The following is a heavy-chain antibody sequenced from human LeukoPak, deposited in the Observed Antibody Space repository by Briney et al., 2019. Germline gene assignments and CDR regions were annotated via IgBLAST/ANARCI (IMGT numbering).Heavy chain of an antibody. J-gene: IGHJ4*02. Sequence: GGSLRLSCATSGFIFSHFGMHWVHQAPGKGLEWVAAIQSDGSQEYFADSVKGRSTISRDKSKSTMYLQIDTLRAEDTAVYYCARDSCLIKTCLDYWGQGTLVTVSS. CDR1: GFIFSHFG. V-gene: IGHV3-33*01. CDR3: ARDSCLIKTCLDY. CDR2: IQSDGSQE. D-gene: IGHD3-10*01.